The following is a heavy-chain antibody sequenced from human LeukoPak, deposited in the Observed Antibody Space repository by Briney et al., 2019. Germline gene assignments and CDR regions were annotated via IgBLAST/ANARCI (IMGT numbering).Heavy chain of an antibody. CDR3: ARGADYFDY. V-gene: IGHV3-66*02. CDR2: IYSGGST. Sequence: PGGSLRLSCAASGFTVISNYMTWVRQAPGKGLEWVSVIYSGGSTYYADSVKGRFTISRDNPKNALYLQMNSLRAEDTAVYYCARGADYFDYWGQGTLVTVSS. J-gene: IGHJ4*02. CDR1: GFTVISNY.